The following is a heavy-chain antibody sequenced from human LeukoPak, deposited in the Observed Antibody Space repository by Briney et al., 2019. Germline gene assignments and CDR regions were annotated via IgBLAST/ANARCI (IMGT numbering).Heavy chain of an antibody. CDR2: INHSGST. J-gene: IGHJ4*02. Sequence: SETLSLTCAVYGGSFSGYYWSWIRQPPGKGLEWIGEINHSGSTNYNPSLKSRVTISVDTSKNQFSLKLSSVTAADTAVYYCARGLVRYFDWSPAGAYYFDYWGQGTLVTVSP. D-gene: IGHD3-9*01. CDR3: ARGLVRYFDWSPAGAYYFDY. V-gene: IGHV4-34*01. CDR1: GGSFSGYY.